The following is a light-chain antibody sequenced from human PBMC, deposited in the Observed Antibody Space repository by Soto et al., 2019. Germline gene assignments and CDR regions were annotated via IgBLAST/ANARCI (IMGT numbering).Light chain of an antibody. J-gene: IGLJ1*01. V-gene: IGLV2-14*01. CDR1: SSDVGGYNS. CDR3: SSYTTSSTLLYV. CDR2: EVS. Sequence: QSALTQPASVSGSPGQSITISCTGTSSDVGGYNSVSWYQQHPGKAPKLMIYEVSNRPSGVSNRCSGSKSGNTASLTISGRQAEDESDYYCSSYTTSSTLLYVFGTGTKLTVL.